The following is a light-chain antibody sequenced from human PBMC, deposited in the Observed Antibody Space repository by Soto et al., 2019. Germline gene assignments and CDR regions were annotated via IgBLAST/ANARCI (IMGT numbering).Light chain of an antibody. CDR2: ANN. CDR3: QSYDSSLSGYV. J-gene: IGLJ1*01. Sequence: QSVLTQPPSVSGAPGQRVTISCTGSSSNIGAGYDVHWYQQLPGTAPKLLIYANNNRPSGVPDRFAGSKSGTSVSLAITGLQSDDEADYSCQSYDSSLSGYVFGTGTKVTVL. V-gene: IGLV1-40*01. CDR1: SSNIGAGYD.